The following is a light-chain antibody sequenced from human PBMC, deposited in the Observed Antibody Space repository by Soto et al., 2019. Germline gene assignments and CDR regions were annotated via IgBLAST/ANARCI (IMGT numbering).Light chain of an antibody. Sequence: QSALTQPRSMSGSPGQSVTISCTGSSSDIGGYNYVSWYQQHPDKAPKVMIYDVTKRPSGVPDRFSGSKSGTTASLTVSGLQAEDEADYYCCSYAGSYYVFGNGTKVTVL. CDR2: DVT. J-gene: IGLJ1*01. CDR1: SSDIGGYNY. CDR3: CSYAGSYYV. V-gene: IGLV2-11*01.